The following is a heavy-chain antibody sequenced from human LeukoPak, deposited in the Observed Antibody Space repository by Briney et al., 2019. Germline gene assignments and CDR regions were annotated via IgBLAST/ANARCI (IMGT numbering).Heavy chain of an antibody. CDR2: ISSSSSYI. V-gene: IGHV3-21*01. CDR1: GFTFSSYR. CDR3: ARCVGYCSSTSCSPVDYYYGMDV. Sequence: GGSLRLSCAASGFTFSSYRMNWVRQAPGKGLEWVSSISSSSSYIYYADSVKGRFTISRDNAKNSLYLQMNSLRAEDTAVYYCARCVGYCSSTSCSPVDYYYGMDVWGQGTTVTVSS. D-gene: IGHD2-2*01. J-gene: IGHJ6*02.